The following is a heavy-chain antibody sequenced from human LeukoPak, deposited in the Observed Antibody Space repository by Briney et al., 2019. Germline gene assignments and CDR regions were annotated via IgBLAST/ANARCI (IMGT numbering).Heavy chain of an antibody. CDR1: GYTFTGYY. Sequence: ASVKVSCKAAGYTFTGYYMHWVRQAPGQGREWMGRINPNSGGTNYAQKFQGRVTMTRDTSISTAYMELSRLRSDDTAVYYCARDLNAWYQLLFYWGQGTLVTVSS. CDR2: INPNSGGT. D-gene: IGHD2-2*01. V-gene: IGHV1-2*06. J-gene: IGHJ4*02. CDR3: ARDLNAWYQLLFY.